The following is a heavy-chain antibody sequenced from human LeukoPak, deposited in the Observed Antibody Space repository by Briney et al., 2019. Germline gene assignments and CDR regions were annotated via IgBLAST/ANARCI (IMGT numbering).Heavy chain of an antibody. D-gene: IGHD5-24*01. V-gene: IGHV3-23*01. CDR3: AKDIQLST. Sequence: PGGSLRLSCAASGFNFRDAAMTWVRQAPGKGLEWVSLISFSGDNSYYADSVKGRFTISRDNSKNTLSLQTNSLRVEDTAIYYCAKDIQLSTWGLGTMVTVSS. CDR1: GFNFRDAA. J-gene: IGHJ3*01. CDR2: ISFSGDNS.